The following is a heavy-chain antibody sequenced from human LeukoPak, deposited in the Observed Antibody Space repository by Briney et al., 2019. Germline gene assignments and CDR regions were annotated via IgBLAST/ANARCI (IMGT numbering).Heavy chain of an antibody. V-gene: IGHV3-73*01. J-gene: IGHJ5*02. CDR3: TRDSGTYNWFDP. D-gene: IGHD1-26*01. CDR1: GFTFSGSA. CDR2: IDKKDKGYATAT. Sequence: PGGSLKLSCAASGFTFSGSAIHWVRQSSGKALEWVGQIDKKDKGYATATAYAASVKGRFTISRDDSINTAYLQMKSLKTEDTALYCCTRDSGTYNWFDPWGQGTLVTVSS.